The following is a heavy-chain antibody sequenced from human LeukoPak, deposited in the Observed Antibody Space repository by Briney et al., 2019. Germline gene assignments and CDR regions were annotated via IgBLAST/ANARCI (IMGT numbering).Heavy chain of an antibody. J-gene: IGHJ4*02. Sequence: SGTLSLTCAVSGGSISSSNWWSWVRQPPGKGQEWIGEIYHSGSTNYNPSLKSRVTISVDKSKNQFSLKLSSVTAADTAVYYCARVIVMVRGVIQSHYFDYWGQGTLVTVSS. V-gene: IGHV4-4*02. CDR2: IYHSGST. CDR3: ARVIVMVRGVIQSHYFDY. D-gene: IGHD3-10*01. CDR1: GGSISSSNW.